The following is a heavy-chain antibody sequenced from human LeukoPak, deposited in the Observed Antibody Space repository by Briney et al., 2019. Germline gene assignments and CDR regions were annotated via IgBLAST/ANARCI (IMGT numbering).Heavy chain of an antibody. V-gene: IGHV1-69*04. CDR3: ARGGGYSYGVPLHGMDV. J-gene: IGHJ6*02. D-gene: IGHD5-18*01. CDR2: IIPMLGIA. Sequence: SVKVSCKASGGTFSSYAISWVRQAPGQGLEWMGRIIPMLGIANYAQKFQGRVTITADKSTSTAYMELSSLRSEDTAVYYCARGGGYSYGVPLHGMDVWGQGTTVTVSS. CDR1: GGTFSSYA.